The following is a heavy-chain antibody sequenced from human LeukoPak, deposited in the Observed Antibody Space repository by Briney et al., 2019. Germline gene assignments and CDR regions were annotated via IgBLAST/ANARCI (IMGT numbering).Heavy chain of an antibody. CDR2: MTYSGST. V-gene: IGHV4-39*01. D-gene: IGHD3-10*01. J-gene: IGHJ6*03. CDR3: ARFYTTSRYGSGYMDF. Sequence: WIPQPPGKGLEWIGGMTYSGSTDYNPIVQFTVSIAEDKSKTQWPMKVSSVTAADTAGYCCARFYTTSRYGSGYMDFWGQGTPVTVSS.